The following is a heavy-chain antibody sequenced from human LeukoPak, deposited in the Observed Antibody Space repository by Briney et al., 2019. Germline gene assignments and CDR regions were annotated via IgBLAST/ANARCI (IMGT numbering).Heavy chain of an antibody. D-gene: IGHD3-10*01. V-gene: IGHV3-30-3*01. CDR2: ISAEGDIQ. CDR1: GFGFSSYD. Sequence: GGSLRLSCAATGFGFSSYDMHWVRQAPGKGLEWVAAISAEGDIQIYLDSVMGRFTISRDNSKSTLYLQMNSLRIEDTGFYYCTRDMIRGVPDYIDYWGQGTLVTVSS. CDR3: TRDMIRGVPDYIDY. J-gene: IGHJ4*02.